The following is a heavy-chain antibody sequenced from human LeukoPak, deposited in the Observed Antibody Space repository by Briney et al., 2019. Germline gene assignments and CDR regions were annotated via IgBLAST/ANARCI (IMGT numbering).Heavy chain of an antibody. CDR3: ARSEAATWFDP. CDR2: MYHSGNT. D-gene: IGHD2-15*01. CDR1: GYSISSAYY. Sequence: SETLSLSCSVSGYSISSAYYWGWIRQPPGKGLEWIGNMYHSGNTYYNPSLRSRVSISLDTSRNQLSLKLSSVTAADTAVYYCARSEAATWFDPWGQGTLVTVSS. V-gene: IGHV4-38-2*02. J-gene: IGHJ5*02.